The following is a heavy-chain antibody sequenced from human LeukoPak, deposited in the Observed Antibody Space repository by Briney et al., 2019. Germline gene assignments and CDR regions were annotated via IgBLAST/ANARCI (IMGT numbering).Heavy chain of an antibody. CDR3: ARRVGSGSYYYYYYMDV. CDR2: MNPNSGNT. J-gene: IGHJ6*03. D-gene: IGHD1-26*01. CDR1: GYTFTSYD. V-gene: IGHV1-8*01. Sequence: ASVKVSCKASGYTFTSYDINWLRQATGQGLEWMGWMNPNSGNTGYAQKFQGRVTMTRNTSISTAYMELSSLRSEDTAVYYCARRVGSGSYYYYYYMDVWGKGTTVTVSS.